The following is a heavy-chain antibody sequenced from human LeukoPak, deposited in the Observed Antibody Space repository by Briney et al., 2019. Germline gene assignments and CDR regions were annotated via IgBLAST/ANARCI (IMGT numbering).Heavy chain of an antibody. CDR1: KFTFSSYA. CDR3: TRGLGAIRGGWFDP. V-gene: IGHV3-23*01. D-gene: IGHD1-26*01. CDR2: VNGAGGST. Sequence: GGSLRLSCAASKFTFSSYAMSWVRQAPGEGLEWVSGVNGAGGSTYYADSVKGRFTISRDNSKNTLYLQMTSLRPEDTAVYYCTRGLGAIRGGWFDPWGQGTLVTVSS. J-gene: IGHJ5*02.